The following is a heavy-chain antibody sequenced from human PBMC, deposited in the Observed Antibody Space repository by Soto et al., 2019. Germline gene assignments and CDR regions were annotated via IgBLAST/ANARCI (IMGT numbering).Heavy chain of an antibody. CDR1: GYSFTSYW. CDR3: ARLTGTTGRYNWFDP. V-gene: IGHV5-10-1*01. CDR2: IDPSDSYT. Sequence: LKISCKGSGYSFTSYWISWVRQMPGKGLEWMGRIDPSDSYTNYSPSFQGHVTISADKSISTAYLQWSSLKASDTAMYYCARLTGTTGRYNWFDPWGQGSLVTVSS. D-gene: IGHD1-7*01. J-gene: IGHJ5*02.